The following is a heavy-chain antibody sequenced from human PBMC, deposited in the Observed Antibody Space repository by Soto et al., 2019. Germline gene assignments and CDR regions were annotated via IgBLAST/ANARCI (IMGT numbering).Heavy chain of an antibody. CDR3: AKARHPFYYYMDV. CDR2: ISGSGGST. CDR1: GFTFSSYA. J-gene: IGHJ6*03. Sequence: VQLLESGGGLVQPGGSLRLSCAASGFTFSSYAMSWVRQAPGKGLEWVSAISGSGGSTYYADSVKGRFTISRDKSKNTLYLQMNSLRAEDTAVYYCAKARHPFYYYMDVWGKGTTVTVSS. V-gene: IGHV3-23*01.